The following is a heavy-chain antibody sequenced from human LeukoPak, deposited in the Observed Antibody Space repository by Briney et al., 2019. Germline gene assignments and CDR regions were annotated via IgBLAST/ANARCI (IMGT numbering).Heavy chain of an antibody. Sequence: SETLSLTCAVYGGSFSGYYWSWIRQPPGTGLEWIGEINDSGTPFYNPSLKSRLAISVDPSKNQFSVKLNSVTAADTALYYCARQSRSNSWFSGGPKALNWFDSWAQGTQVTVSS. D-gene: IGHD6-13*01. CDR3: ARQSRSNSWFSGGPKALNWFDS. CDR2: INDSGTP. J-gene: IGHJ5*01. V-gene: IGHV4-34*01. CDR1: GGSFSGYY.